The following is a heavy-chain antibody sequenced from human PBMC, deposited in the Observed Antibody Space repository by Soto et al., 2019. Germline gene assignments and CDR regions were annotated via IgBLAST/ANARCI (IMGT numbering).Heavy chain of an antibody. J-gene: IGHJ5*02. D-gene: IGHD3-10*01. CDR3: AARTTRAQGFDP. V-gene: IGHV3-23*01. Sequence: GGSLRLSCAASGFTFSSYAMSWVRQAPGKGLEWVSAISGGSATTNYADSVKGRFTISRDNSKNTLYLQMNSLRAEDTAVYYCAARTTRAQGFDPWGQGTLVTVSS. CDR1: GFTFSSYA. CDR2: ISGGSATT.